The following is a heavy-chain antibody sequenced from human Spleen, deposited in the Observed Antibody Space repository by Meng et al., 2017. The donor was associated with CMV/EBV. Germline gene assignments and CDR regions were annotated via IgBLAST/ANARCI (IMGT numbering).Heavy chain of an antibody. CDR2: IRYDGTDK. CDR1: FSLNSYG. D-gene: IGHD3-10*02. V-gene: IGHV3-30*02. Sequence: FSLNSYGIHWVRQAPGKGLEWVTFIRYDGTDKNYADSVKGRFTVSRDNSKNTLYLQMSSLRAEDTAIYYCAREGVVRGVVVTGDDYWGQGTLVTVSS. J-gene: IGHJ4*02. CDR3: AREGVVRGVVVTGDDY.